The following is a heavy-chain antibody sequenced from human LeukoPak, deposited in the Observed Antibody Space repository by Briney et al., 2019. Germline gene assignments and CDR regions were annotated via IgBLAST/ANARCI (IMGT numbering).Heavy chain of an antibody. Sequence: GGSLRLSCAASGFTFDDYAMHWVRQAPGKGPEWVSGISWNSGSIGNADSVKGRFTISRDNAKNSLYLQMNSLRAEDTALYYCAKLVSSSWNPDAFDIWGQGTMVTVSS. CDR1: GFTFDDYA. CDR2: ISWNSGSI. CDR3: AKLVSSSWNPDAFDI. V-gene: IGHV3-9*01. D-gene: IGHD6-13*01. J-gene: IGHJ3*02.